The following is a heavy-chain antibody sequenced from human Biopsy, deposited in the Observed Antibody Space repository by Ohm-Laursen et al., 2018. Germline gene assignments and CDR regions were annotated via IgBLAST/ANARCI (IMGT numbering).Heavy chain of an antibody. J-gene: IGHJ5*02. CDR2: INTYNGNT. CDR1: GYTFTSYG. D-gene: IGHD3-22*01. CDR3: ARNAWPTLSTMIVVVKGFNWFDP. Sequence: ASVKVSCNASGYTFTSYGISWVRQAPGQGLEWMGWINTYNGNTNYAQNLQGRVTMTTDTSTSTVYMELSSLRSEDTAVYYCARNAWPTLSTMIVVVKGFNWFDPWGQGTLVTVSS. V-gene: IGHV1-18*01.